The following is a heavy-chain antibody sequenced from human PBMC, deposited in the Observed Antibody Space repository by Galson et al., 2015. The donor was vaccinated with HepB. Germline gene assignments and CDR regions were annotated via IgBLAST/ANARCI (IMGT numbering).Heavy chain of an antibody. V-gene: IGHV3-21*01. D-gene: IGHD3-10*01. CDR1: VLTFSSHS. CDR3: ARRPSITGWYFYYMDV. J-gene: IGHJ6*03. CDR2: IRRSSSYI. Sequence: SLRLPCAASVLTFSSHSMYWVRQAPGTGLEWVSFIRRSSSYIYYADSVQGRFTISRDNAKRSLYLQMNSLRAEDTAVYYCARRPSITGWYFYYMDVWGKGTTVTVSS.